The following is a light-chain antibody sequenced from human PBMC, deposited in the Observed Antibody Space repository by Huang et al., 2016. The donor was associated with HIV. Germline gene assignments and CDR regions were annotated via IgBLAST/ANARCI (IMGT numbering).Light chain of an antibody. Sequence: EIVLTQSPGTLSLSPGERATLSCRASQNVNSSYLAWYQQKTGQAPRLLIYGASSRGTGVPDRFSGSGSGTDFTLTINRLEPEDFAVYSCQQYSSSPYTFGQGTKLEIK. J-gene: IGKJ2*01. CDR2: GAS. CDR3: QQYSSSPYT. CDR1: QNVNSSY. V-gene: IGKV3-20*01.